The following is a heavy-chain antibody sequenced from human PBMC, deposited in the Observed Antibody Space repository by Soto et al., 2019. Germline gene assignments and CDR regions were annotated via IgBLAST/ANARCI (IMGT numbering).Heavy chain of an antibody. CDR2: IWYDGSNK. V-gene: IGHV3-33*01. J-gene: IGHJ6*02. CDR1: GFTFSSYG. D-gene: IGHD6-19*01. Sequence: GGSLRLSCAASGFTFSSYGMHWVRQAPGKGLEWVAVIWYDGSNKYYADSVKGRFTISRDNSKNTLYLQMNSLRAEDTAVYYCAREGVVAGKGGYGMDVWGQGTTVTVSS. CDR3: AREGVVAGKGGYGMDV.